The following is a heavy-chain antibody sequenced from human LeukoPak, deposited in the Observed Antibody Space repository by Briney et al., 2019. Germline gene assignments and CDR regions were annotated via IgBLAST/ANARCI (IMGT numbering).Heavy chain of an antibody. V-gene: IGHV3-23*01. J-gene: IGHJ4*02. CDR2: IGGVGDRT. CDR3: AKASRQAAVASPLDY. CDR1: GFTFSDAW. Sequence: GGSLRLSCVASGFTFSDAWVTWVRQAPGKGLEWVAGIGGVGDRTHYADSVKGRFTISRDNSKDTLFLQMNSLKADDTAVYYCAKASRQAAVASPLDYWGQGSLVTVSS. D-gene: IGHD6-19*01.